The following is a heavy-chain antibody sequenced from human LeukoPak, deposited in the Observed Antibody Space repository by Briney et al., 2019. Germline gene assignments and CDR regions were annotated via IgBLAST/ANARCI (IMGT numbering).Heavy chain of an antibody. CDR1: GFTVSSNY. CDR3: ARGPYYYGSGSPYYMDV. CDR2: TYSNGRT. V-gene: IGHV3-53*01. J-gene: IGHJ6*03. D-gene: IGHD3-10*01. Sequence: GGSLRLSCAASGFTVSSNYMSWVRQAPGKGLEWVSVTYSNGRTYYADSVKGRFTISRDISKNTLYLQMNSLRAEDTAVYYCARGPYYYGSGSPYYMDVWGKGTTVTVSS.